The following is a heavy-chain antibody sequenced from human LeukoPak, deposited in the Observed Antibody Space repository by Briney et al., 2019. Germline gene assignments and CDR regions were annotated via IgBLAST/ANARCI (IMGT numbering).Heavy chain of an antibody. CDR3: ARVGYDSSGYYYFDY. D-gene: IGHD3-22*01. CDR1: GYTFTGYY. J-gene: IGHJ4*02. V-gene: IGHV1-2*02. Sequence: ASVKVSCKASGYTFTGYYMHWVRQAPGQGLEWMGWINPNSGGTNYAQKFQGRVTMTRDTPISTAYMELSRLRSDDTAVYYCARVGYDSSGYYYFDYWGQGTLVTVSS. CDR2: INPNSGGT.